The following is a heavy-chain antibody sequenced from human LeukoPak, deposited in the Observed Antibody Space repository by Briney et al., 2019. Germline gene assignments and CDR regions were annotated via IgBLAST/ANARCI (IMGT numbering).Heavy chain of an antibody. V-gene: IGHV3-64D*09. CDR1: GFTFTSYA. CDR2: INCNGGGT. D-gene: IGHD3-10*01. CDR3: VKDLRGASYGSGSYQRLAY. J-gene: IGHJ4*02. Sequence: PGGSLRLSCSASGFTFTSYAMHWVRQAPGKGLEYVSAINCNGGGTYYADSVKGRSTISRDNSKNTLYLQMSSLRAEDTAVYYCVKDLRGASYGSGSYQRLAYWGQGTLVTVSS.